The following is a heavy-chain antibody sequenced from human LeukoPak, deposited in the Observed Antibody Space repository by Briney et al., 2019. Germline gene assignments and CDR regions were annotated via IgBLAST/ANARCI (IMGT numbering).Heavy chain of an antibody. CDR2: IYYSGST. CDR1: GGSISSSSYY. V-gene: IGHV4-39*01. D-gene: IGHD1-1*01. Sequence: SETLSLTCSVSGGSISSSSYYWGWIRQPPGKGLEWIGSIYYSGSTYYNPSLKSRVTISVDTSKNQFSLKLSSVTAADTAVYYCASRYPYYYYYMDVWGKGTTVTVSS. J-gene: IGHJ6*03. CDR3: ASRYPYYYYYMDV.